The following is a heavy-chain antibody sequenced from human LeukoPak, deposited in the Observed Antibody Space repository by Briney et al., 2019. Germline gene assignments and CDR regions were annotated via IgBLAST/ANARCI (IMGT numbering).Heavy chain of an antibody. CDR2: ISSSGST. D-gene: IGHD3-22*01. Sequence: SETLSLTCTVSGDSISSGDYYWSWIRQPAGKGLEWIGRISSSGSTNYNPSLKSRVTISVDTSKNQFSLKLSSVTAADTAVYYCARSSTNYDSSGYEPDAFDIWGQGTMVTVSS. CDR3: ARSSTNYDSSGYEPDAFDI. V-gene: IGHV4-61*02. J-gene: IGHJ3*02. CDR1: GDSISSGDYY.